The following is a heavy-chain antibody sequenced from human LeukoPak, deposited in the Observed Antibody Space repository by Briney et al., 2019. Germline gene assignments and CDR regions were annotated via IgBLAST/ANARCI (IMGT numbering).Heavy chain of an antibody. V-gene: IGHV3-30-3*01. Sequence: GGSLRLSCAASGFTLSSYAMHWVGQAPGKGLEWVAVISYDGSNKYYADSVKGRFTISRDNSKNTLYLQMNSLRAEDTAVYYCARGSEYNSGSYSQAKDWFDPWGQGTLVTVSS. D-gene: IGHD1-26*01. CDR2: ISYDGSNK. CDR3: ARGSEYNSGSYSQAKDWFDP. J-gene: IGHJ5*02. CDR1: GFTLSSYA.